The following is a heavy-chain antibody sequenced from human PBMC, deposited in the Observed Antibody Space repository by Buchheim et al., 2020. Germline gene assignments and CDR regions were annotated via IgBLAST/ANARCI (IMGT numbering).Heavy chain of an antibody. V-gene: IGHV3-23*01. CDR3: AKGFQADTTLSWFDP. D-gene: IGHD1-26*01. J-gene: IGHJ5*02. CDR1: GFTFGSYA. Sequence: EVQLLESGGGLVQPGGSLRLSCAASGFTFGSYAMTWVRQAPGKGLEWVSIISGGGGTTYYADSVKGRFTISRDNSKNTLYLQMNSLRAEDTAVYYCAKGFQADTTLSWFDPWGQGTL. CDR2: ISGGGGTT.